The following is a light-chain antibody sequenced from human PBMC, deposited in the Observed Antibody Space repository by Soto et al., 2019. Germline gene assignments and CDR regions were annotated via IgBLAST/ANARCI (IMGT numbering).Light chain of an antibody. Sequence: DIVLTQFPATLSLSPGERATLSCRASQGVGTYLAWYQHKPGQAPRLLIYDASKRAIGIPARFSGSGSGTDVSLTISSLEPEDFAVYYCQQRSDWPPITFGQGTRLEIK. CDR2: DAS. J-gene: IGKJ5*01. V-gene: IGKV3-11*01. CDR3: QQRSDWPPIT. CDR1: QGVGTY.